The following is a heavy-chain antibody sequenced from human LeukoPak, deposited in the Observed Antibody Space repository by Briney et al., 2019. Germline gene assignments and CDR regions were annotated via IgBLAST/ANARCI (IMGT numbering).Heavy chain of an antibody. D-gene: IGHD4-17*01. CDR1: GVSFSGYY. J-gene: IGHJ3*02. Sequence: SETLSLTCAVYGVSFSGYYWSWIRHPPGKGLEWIGEINYSGSTNYNPSLKSRVTISVDTSKNQFSLKLSSVTAADTAVYYCARGPTAGAFDIWGQGTMVTVSS. V-gene: IGHV4-34*01. CDR3: ARGPTAGAFDI. CDR2: INYSGST.